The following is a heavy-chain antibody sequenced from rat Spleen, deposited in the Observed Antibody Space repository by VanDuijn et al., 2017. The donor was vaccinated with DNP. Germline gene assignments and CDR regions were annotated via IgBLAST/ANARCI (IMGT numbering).Heavy chain of an antibody. CDR3: TTDFERGY. J-gene: IGHJ2*01. Sequence: EVQLVESGGGLVQPGRSLKLSCAASEFTFTDYNMAWVRQAPKKGLELVAYISYDGVITYYGDSVKGRFTISRDNAKSTLYLQMDSLRSEDTATYYCTTDFERGYWGQGVMVTVSS. D-gene: IGHD1-11*01. CDR1: EFTFTDYN. V-gene: IGHV5-20*01. CDR2: ISYDGVIT.